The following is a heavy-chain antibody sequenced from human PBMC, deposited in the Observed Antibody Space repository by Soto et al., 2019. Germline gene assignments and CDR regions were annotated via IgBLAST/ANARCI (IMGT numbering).Heavy chain of an antibody. CDR3: ARDGRATMFDY. V-gene: IGHV4-30-4*08. CDR2: IHYSGST. CDR1: GGSFSGYY. J-gene: IGHJ4*02. Sequence: SETLSLTCTVYGGSFSGYYWSWIRQPPGKGLEWIGYIHYSGSTYYNPSLKSRVTISGDTSKNQFSLKLSSVTAADTAVYYCARDGRATMFDYWGQGTLVTVSS. D-gene: IGHD3-10*01.